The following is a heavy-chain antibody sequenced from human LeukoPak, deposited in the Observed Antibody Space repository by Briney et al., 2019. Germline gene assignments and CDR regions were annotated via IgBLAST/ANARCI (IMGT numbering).Heavy chain of an antibody. V-gene: IGHV3-74*01. J-gene: IGHJ5*02. Sequence: GGSLRLSCAASRFTLSNFWMHWVRQAPGKRLVWVSRINSDGRSTYYADSVKGRFTISRDNAKNTLYLLMNSLRAEDTGVYYCAGSDWFDPWGQGTLVTVSS. CDR1: RFTLSNFW. CDR2: INSDGRST. CDR3: AGSDWFDP.